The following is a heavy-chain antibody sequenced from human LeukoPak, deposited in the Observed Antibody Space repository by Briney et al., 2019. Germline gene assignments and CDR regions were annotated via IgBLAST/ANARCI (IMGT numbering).Heavy chain of an antibody. CDR1: GFTFSSYA. J-gene: IGHJ4*02. Sequence: PGGSLRLSCAASGFTFSSYAMSWVRQAPGKGLEWVAGISDSGCTTYYADSVKGRFTISRDNSKITLYLQMNSLRAEDTAVYYCANGMLVVPTTRVFDYWGLGTLVTVSS. V-gene: IGHV3-23*01. D-gene: IGHD6-13*01. CDR2: ISDSGCTT. CDR3: ANGMLVVPTTRVFDY.